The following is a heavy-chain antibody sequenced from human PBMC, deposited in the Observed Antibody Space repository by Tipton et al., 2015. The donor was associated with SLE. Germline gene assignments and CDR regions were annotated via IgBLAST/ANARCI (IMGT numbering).Heavy chain of an antibody. CDR1: GGSISSHY. D-gene: IGHD7-27*01. V-gene: IGHV4-59*11. CDR2: IYYSGST. Sequence: TLSLTCTVSGGSISSHYWSWIRQPPGKGLEWIGYIYYSGSTNYNPSLKSRVTISVDTSKNQFSLKLSSVTAADTAVYYCARDLGSRNYWGQGTLVTVSS. CDR3: ARDLGSRNY. J-gene: IGHJ4*02.